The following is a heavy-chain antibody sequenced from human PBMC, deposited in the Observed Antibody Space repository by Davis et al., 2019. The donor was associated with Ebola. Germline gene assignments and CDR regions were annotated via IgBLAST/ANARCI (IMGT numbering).Heavy chain of an antibody. D-gene: IGHD2-2*01. CDR3: ARADYQGRTSSNPEFGY. Sequence: SVKVSCKASGGTFSSYAISWVRQAPGQGLEWMGWIIPIFGTANYAQKFQGRVTITADESTSTAYMELSSLGSEDTAVYYCARADYQGRTSSNPEFGYWGQGTLVTVSS. V-gene: IGHV1-69*13. CDR1: GGTFSSYA. J-gene: IGHJ4*02. CDR2: IIPIFGTA.